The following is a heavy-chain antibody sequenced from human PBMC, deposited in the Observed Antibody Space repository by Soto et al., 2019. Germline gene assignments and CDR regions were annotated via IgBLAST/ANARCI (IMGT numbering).Heavy chain of an antibody. Sequence: GGSLRLSCAASGFIFSSYAMSWVRQAPGKGLEWVSYISSSSSTIFYTDSVKGRFTVSRDNAKNSLYLQMNSLRAEDTAVYYCARDKGDLRFLEWSYYFDYWGQGTLVTVSS. CDR1: GFIFSSYA. CDR3: ARDKGDLRFLEWSYYFDY. D-gene: IGHD3-3*01. J-gene: IGHJ4*02. CDR2: ISSSSSTI. V-gene: IGHV3-48*01.